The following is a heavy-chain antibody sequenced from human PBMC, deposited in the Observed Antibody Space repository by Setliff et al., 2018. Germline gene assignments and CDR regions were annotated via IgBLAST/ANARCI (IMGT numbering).Heavy chain of an antibody. CDR3: AREQWLDPPGYYYMDV. V-gene: IGHV4-4*07. J-gene: IGHJ6*03. Sequence: ASETLSLTCTVSGGSISSYYWSWIRQPAGKGLEWIGHIYIGGSANYNPSLKSRVTMSIDTSKNQFSLKLNSVTAADMAVYYCAREQWLDPPGYYYMDVWAKGTTVTGS. CDR1: GGSISSYY. CDR2: IYIGGSA. D-gene: IGHD6-19*01.